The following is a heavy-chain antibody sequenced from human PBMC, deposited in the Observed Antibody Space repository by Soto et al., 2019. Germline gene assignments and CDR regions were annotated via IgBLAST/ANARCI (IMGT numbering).Heavy chain of an antibody. CDR2: ISATGGGT. CDR3: AKDRRAGGNPAFYFDF. CDR1: GFKFSNYA. J-gene: IGHJ4*02. Sequence: PWGSLRLSCAASGFKFSNYAMSWVRQAPGKGLEWVSLISATGGGTYYADSVKGRFTISRDNSHNTLYLQVHSLTAEDTAVYYCAKDRRAGGNPAFYFDFWGQGAQVTVSS. V-gene: IGHV3-23*01. D-gene: IGHD3-16*01.